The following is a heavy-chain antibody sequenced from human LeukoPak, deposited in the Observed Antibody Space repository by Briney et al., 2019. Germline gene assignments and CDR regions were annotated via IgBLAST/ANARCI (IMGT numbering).Heavy chain of an antibody. CDR1: GYTFTGYY. D-gene: IGHD3-10*01. V-gene: IGHV1-2*02. Sequence: ASVKVSCKASGYTFTGYYMHWVRQAPGQGLEWMGWINPNSGGTNYAQKFQGRVTMTRDTSISTAYMELSRLRSDDTAVYHCARGRGMVRGYTMYYSDYWGQGTLVTVSS. CDR3: ARGRGMVRGYTMYYSDY. CDR2: INPNSGGT. J-gene: IGHJ4*02.